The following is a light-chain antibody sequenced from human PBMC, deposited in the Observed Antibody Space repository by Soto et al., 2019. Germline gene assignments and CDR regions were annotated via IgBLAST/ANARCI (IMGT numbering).Light chain of an antibody. J-gene: IGLJ1*01. V-gene: IGLV2-11*01. Sequence: QSALTQPRSVSGSPGQSVTISCTGTSSDIGGYNYVSWYQQHPGKAPKLMIYTVTKRPSGVPDRFSGSKSDNTASLTISGLQADDEADYYCCSYVGSSSYVFGTGTKLTVL. CDR1: SSDIGGYNY. CDR3: CSYVGSSSYV. CDR2: TVT.